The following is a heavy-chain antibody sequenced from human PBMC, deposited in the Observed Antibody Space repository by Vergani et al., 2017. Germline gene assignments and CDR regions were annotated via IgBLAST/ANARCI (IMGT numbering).Heavy chain of an antibody. CDR1: GFTFDDYA. Sequence: EVQLVESGGGLVQPGRSLRLSCAASGFTFDDYAMHWVRQAPGKGLEWVSGISWNSGSIGYADSVKGRFTISRDNAKNSLYLQMNSLRAEDTAVYYCAKDPPYCGGDCWGQGTLVTVSS. V-gene: IGHV3-9*01. CDR3: AKDPPYCGGDC. D-gene: IGHD2-21*01. J-gene: IGHJ4*02. CDR2: ISWNSGSI.